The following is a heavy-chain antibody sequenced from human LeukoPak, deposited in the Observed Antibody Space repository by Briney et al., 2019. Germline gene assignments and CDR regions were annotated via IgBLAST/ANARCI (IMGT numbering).Heavy chain of an antibody. Sequence: GGSLRLSCAASGFTFINYAMSWVRQTPGKGLEWVSATVGGRPDTYYADSVKGRFTISRDNSKNTLYLQMNSLRAEDTAVYYCAKDRADCGGDCYYFDCWGQGALVTVSS. CDR1: GFTFINYA. CDR2: TVGGRPDT. J-gene: IGHJ4*02. CDR3: AKDRADCGGDCYYFDC. V-gene: IGHV3-23*01. D-gene: IGHD2-21*02.